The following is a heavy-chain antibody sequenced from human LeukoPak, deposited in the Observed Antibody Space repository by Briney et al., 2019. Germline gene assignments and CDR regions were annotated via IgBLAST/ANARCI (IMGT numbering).Heavy chain of an antibody. CDR1: GFTFTNYG. V-gene: IGHV3-48*01. J-gene: IGHJ6*02. CDR2: ISSSSSTI. Sequence: HPGGSLRLSCAASGFTFTNYGLSWVRQAPGKGLEWVSDISSSSSTIYYGDSVKGRFTISRDNAKNSLYLQMNSLRAEDTAVYYCARFHDGSGDGMDVWGQGTTVTVSS. D-gene: IGHD3-22*01. CDR3: ARFHDGSGDGMDV.